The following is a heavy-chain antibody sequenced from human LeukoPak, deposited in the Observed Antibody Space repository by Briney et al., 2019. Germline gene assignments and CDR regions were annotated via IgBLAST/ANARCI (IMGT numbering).Heavy chain of an antibody. D-gene: IGHD6-19*01. CDR1: GFTFSSYE. J-gene: IGHJ6*02. CDR3: ARDSQWLGHYYYYGMDV. V-gene: IGHV3-48*03. CDR2: ISSSGSTI. Sequence: GGSLRLSCAASGFTFSSYEMNWVRQAPGKGPEWVSYISSSGSTIYYADSVKGRFTISRDNAKNSPYLQMNSPRAEDTAVYYCARDSQWLGHYYYYGMDVWGQGATVTVSS.